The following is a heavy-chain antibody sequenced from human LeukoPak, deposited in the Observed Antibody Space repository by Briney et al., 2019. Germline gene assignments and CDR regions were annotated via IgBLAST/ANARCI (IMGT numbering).Heavy chain of an antibody. V-gene: IGHV4-31*02. CDR3: ATMRPNYYYGMDV. CDR2: IYYSGST. Sequence: IGYIYYSGSTYYNPSLKSRVTISVDTSKNQFSLKLSSVTAADTAVYYCATMRPNYYYGMDVWGQGTTVTVSS. J-gene: IGHJ6*02.